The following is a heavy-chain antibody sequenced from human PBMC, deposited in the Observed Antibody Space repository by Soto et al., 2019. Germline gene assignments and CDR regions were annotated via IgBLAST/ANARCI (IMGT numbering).Heavy chain of an antibody. V-gene: IGHV3-30-3*01. J-gene: IGHJ5*02. Sequence: QVQLVESGGGVVQPGRSLRLSCAASGFTFSSYAMHWVRQAPGKGLEWVADISYDGSNKYYADSVKGRFTISSDNSMTTFCLKRNSLRAEETAVYYCAITGAVLHYYDCSGIRYPWGQGTLVTVSS. CDR3: AITGAVLHYYDCSGIRYP. D-gene: IGHD3-22*01. CDR1: GFTFSSYA. CDR2: ISYDGSNK.